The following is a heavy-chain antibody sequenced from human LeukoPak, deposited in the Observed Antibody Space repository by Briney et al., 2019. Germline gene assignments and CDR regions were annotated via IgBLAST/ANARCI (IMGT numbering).Heavy chain of an antibody. Sequence: GGSLRLSCAVSGITHSNYGMSWVRQAPGKGLEWVAGISDSAGSTNYADSVKGRFTISRDNPKNTLYLQMNSLRAEDTAVYFCAKRGVVIRVILVGFHKEAYYFDSWGQGALVTVSS. J-gene: IGHJ4*02. CDR2: ISDSAGST. D-gene: IGHD3-22*01. CDR3: AKRGVVIRVILVGFHKEAYYFDS. V-gene: IGHV3-23*01. CDR1: GITHSNYG.